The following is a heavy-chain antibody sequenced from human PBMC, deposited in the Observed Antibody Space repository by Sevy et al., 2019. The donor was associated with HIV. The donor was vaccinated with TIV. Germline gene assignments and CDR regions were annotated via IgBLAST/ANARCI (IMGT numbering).Heavy chain of an antibody. CDR1: GFTFSSYA. D-gene: IGHD3-9*01. CDR2: ISYDGNNK. Sequence: GGSLRLSCAASGFTFSSYAMHWVRQAPGKGLEWVAVISYDGNNKYYADSVKGRFTISRDNSKNTLYLQMNSLRAEDTAVYYCARGGDILTGLDYWGQGTLVTVSS. J-gene: IGHJ4*02. V-gene: IGHV3-30-3*01. CDR3: ARGGDILTGLDY.